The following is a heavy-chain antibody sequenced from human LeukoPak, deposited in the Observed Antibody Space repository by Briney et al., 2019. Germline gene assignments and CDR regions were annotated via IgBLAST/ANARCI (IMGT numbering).Heavy chain of an antibody. J-gene: IGHJ4*02. V-gene: IGHV4-61*02. CDR1: GGSISSGSYY. CDR3: ARGGGYSYGFNDY. CDR2: IYTSGST. D-gene: IGHD5-18*01. Sequence: KPSETLSLTCTVSGGSISSGSYYWSWIRQPAGKGLEWIGRIYTSGSTNYNPSLKSRVTISVDTSKNQFSLKLSSVTAADTAVYYCARGGGYSYGFNDYWGQGTLFTVSS.